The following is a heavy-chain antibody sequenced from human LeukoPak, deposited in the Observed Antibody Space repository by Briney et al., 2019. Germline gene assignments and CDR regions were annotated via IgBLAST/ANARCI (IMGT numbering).Heavy chain of an antibody. CDR2: IDPDDSGS. CDR3: AGVRAGGNRAFDV. CDR1: GFTFSSYW. D-gene: IGHD4-23*01. J-gene: IGHJ3*01. Sequence: GGSLGLSCAASGFTFSSYWMHWVRQAPGEGLVWVSRIDPDDSGSTYADSVKGRFTISRDNAKNTLWLQMNSLRADDTAVYYCAGVRAGGNRAFDVWGQGTVVAVSS. V-gene: IGHV3-74*01.